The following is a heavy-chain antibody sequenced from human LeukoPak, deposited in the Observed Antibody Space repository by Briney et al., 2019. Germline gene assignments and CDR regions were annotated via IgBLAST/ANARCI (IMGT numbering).Heavy chain of an antibody. CDR2: IYHSGST. CDR1: GGSFSGYY. J-gene: IGHJ4*02. CDR3: ARVGYSYGFDY. V-gene: IGHV4-30-2*01. D-gene: IGHD5-18*01. Sequence: SETLSLTCAVYGGSFSGYYWSWIRQPPGKGLEWIGCIYHSGSTYYNPSLKSRVTISVDRSKNQFSLKLSSVTAADTAVYYCARVGYSYGFDYWGQGTLVTVSS.